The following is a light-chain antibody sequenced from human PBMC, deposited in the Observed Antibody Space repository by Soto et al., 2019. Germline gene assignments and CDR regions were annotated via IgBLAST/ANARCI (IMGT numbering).Light chain of an antibody. J-gene: IGKJ3*01. Sequence: EIVLTQSPGTLSLSPGERVTFSCRASQSVSSSYLAWYQQKPGQAPRLLIYGASSRATGIPDRFSGSGSGTDFTLTISRLEPEDFAVYYCQQYGSPGTFGPGTKVDIK. V-gene: IGKV3-20*01. CDR3: QQYGSPGT. CDR2: GAS. CDR1: QSVSSSY.